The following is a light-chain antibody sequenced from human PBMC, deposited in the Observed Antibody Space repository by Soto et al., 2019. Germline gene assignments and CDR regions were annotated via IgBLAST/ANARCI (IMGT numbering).Light chain of an antibody. CDR1: SSDVGGYNY. CDR3: CSYAGSYTYV. CDR2: DVS. Sequence: QSALTQPPSASGSPGQSVAISCTGTSSDVGGYNYVSWYQQHPGKAPKLMIYDVSKRPSGGPDRFSGSKSGNTASLTISGLQAEDEADYYCCSYAGSYTYVFGTGTKVTVL. V-gene: IGLV2-11*01. J-gene: IGLJ1*01.